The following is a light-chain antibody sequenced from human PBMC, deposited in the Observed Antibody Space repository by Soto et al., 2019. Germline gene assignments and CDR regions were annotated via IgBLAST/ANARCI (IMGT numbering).Light chain of an antibody. J-gene: IGKJ2*01. CDR1: WSVGSS. V-gene: IGKV3-11*01. CDR2: DAS. Sequence: ELVLTSSPATLSLSPGERATLSCRASWSVGSSLAWHQQKPGQAPRLLIFDASNRATGIPARFSGSGSGTDFTRIISRLEPEDIAVYYCQHGRTFGQGTKLEI. CDR3: QHGRT.